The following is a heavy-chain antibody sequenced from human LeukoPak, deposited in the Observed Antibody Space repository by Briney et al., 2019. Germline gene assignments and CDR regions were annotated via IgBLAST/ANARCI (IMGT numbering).Heavy chain of an antibody. J-gene: IGHJ3*02. CDR2: TYYRSKWYN. CDR1: GDSVSSNSAA. V-gene: IGHV6-1*01. CDR3: AADLYYDILTGYYYAFDI. Sequence: SQTLSLTCAISGDSVSSNSAAWNWIRQSPLRGLEWLGRTYYRSKWYNDYALSVRSRITINPDTSKNQFSLQLNSVTPEDTAVYYCAADLYYDILTGYYYAFDIWGQGTMVTVSS. D-gene: IGHD3-9*01.